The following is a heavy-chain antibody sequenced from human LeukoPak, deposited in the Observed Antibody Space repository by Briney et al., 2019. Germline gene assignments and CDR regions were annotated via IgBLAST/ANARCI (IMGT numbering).Heavy chain of an antibody. V-gene: IGHV3-23*01. D-gene: IGHD5-18*01. CDR3: AKGYSFGCCNYYYMDA. CDR1: GLTFSNYG. J-gene: IGHJ6*03. Sequence: PGGSLRLSCAASGLTFSNYGMSWVRQAPGKGLEWVSGISGGGGSTYYADSVKGRFTISRDNSKNTLYLQMNSLRAEDTAVYYCAKGYSFGCCNYYYMDAWGKGTTVTVSS. CDR2: ISGGGGST.